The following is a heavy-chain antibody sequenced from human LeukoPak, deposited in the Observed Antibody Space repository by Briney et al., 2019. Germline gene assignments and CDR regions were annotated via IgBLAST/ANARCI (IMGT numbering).Heavy chain of an antibody. CDR3: ARDDGTAIDY. V-gene: IGHV4-59*01. D-gene: IGHD5-18*01. Sequence: PSETLSLTCTVSGGSISSYYWSWIRQPPGKGLEWIGYIYYSGSTNYNPSLKSRVTISADTSKNQFSLKLSSVTAADTAVYYCARDDGTAIDYWGQGTLVTVSS. J-gene: IGHJ4*02. CDR1: GGSISSYY. CDR2: IYYSGST.